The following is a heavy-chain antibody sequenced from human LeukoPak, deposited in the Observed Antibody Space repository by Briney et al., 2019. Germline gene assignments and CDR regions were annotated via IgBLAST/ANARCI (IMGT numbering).Heavy chain of an antibody. V-gene: IGHV1-8*01. D-gene: IGHD3-10*01. CDR2: MSPNSGDT. Sequence: GASVKVSCKASGYTFTSYDFNWVRQATGQRPEWMGWMSPNSGDTGYAQKFQDRVTMTRNTSISTAYMELSSLRSEDTAVYYCARRFGKGLAFDIWGQGTMVTVSS. J-gene: IGHJ3*02. CDR3: ARRFGKGLAFDI. CDR1: GYTFTSYD.